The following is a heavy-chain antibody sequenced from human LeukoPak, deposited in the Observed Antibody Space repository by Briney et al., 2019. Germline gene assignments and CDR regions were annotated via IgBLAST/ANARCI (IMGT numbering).Heavy chain of an antibody. Sequence: GGSLRLSCAASGFTFSSYEMNWVRQAPGKGLEWVSYISSSGSTIYYADSVKGRFTISRDNAKNSLYLQMNSLRAEDTAVYYCARGQKYRSGYTVTELGSGYFDNWGQGTLVTVSS. J-gene: IGHJ4*02. D-gene: IGHD5-18*01. CDR3: ARGQKYRSGYTVTELGSGYFDN. CDR2: ISSSGSTI. V-gene: IGHV3-48*03. CDR1: GFTFSSYE.